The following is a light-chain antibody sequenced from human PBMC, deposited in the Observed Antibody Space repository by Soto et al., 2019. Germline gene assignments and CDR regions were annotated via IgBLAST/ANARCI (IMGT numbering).Light chain of an antibody. Sequence: DIQMTQSPSTLSASVGDRVTISCRASQSISSWLAWYQQKPGKAPKLLIYKASSLESGVPSRFSGSGSGTEFTLTICSPQPDDFATYYCQQYNSYSWTFGQGTKVDIK. V-gene: IGKV1-5*03. CDR3: QQYNSYSWT. J-gene: IGKJ1*01. CDR1: QSISSW. CDR2: KAS.